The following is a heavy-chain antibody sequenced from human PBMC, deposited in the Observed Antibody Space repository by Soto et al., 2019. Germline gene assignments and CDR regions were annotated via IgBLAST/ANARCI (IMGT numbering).Heavy chain of an antibody. J-gene: IGHJ4*02. CDR2: VRRKANGGTT. CDR1: GFTFSDYG. CDR3: TTDLSTSGSTDY. V-gene: IGHV3-49*03. Sequence: PGGSLRLSCTASGFTFSDYGMSWTRQAPGKGLEWLGFVRRKANGGTTEYAASVKGRFTISRDDSKSIAYLQMDSLKTDDTAVYYCTTDLSTSGSTDYWGQGTLVTVSS. D-gene: IGHD6-19*01.